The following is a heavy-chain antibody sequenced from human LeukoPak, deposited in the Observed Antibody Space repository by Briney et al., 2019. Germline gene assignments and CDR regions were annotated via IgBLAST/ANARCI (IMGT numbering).Heavy chain of an antibody. CDR2: IRSHGNDK. CDR1: GFTFSNWA. CDR3: AKEPEPFLEWHFDN. V-gene: IGHV3-30*02. D-gene: IGHD3-3*02. J-gene: IGHJ4*02. Sequence: GGSLRLSCAASGFTFSNWAMHWVRQAPGKGLEWVALIRSHGNDKYYADSVKGRFTISRDNSKNTLYLQMSSLRADDTAKYYCAKEPEPFLEWHFDNWGQGTLVIVSS.